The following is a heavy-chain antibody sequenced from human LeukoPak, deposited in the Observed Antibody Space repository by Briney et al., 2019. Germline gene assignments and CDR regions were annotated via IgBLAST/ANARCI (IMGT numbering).Heavy chain of an antibody. CDR3: AKDLRVERYYDFWSGYYTYLNFDY. D-gene: IGHD3-3*01. V-gene: IGHV1-46*01. J-gene: IGHJ4*01. CDR2: INPSGGST. Sequence: ASVKVSCKASGYTFTSYYMHWVRQAPGQGLEWMGIINPSGGSTSYAQKFQGRVTMTRDMSTSTVYMELSSLRSEDTAVYYCAKDLRVERYYDFWSGYYTYLNFDYWGQGTLVTVSS. CDR1: GYTFTSYY.